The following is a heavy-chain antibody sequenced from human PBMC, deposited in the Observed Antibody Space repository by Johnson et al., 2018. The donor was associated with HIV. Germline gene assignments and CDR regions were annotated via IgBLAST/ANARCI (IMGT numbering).Heavy chain of an antibody. V-gene: IGHV3-15*01. CDR3: ARAVARGQWLADGYI. CDR2: IKSKTDGGTI. Sequence: VQLVESGGGMVKPGGSLRLSCAASGFIFSNAWMSWVRQAPGKGLEWVGRIKSKTDGGTIDYAAPVKGRFTISRDDSKNTLYLQMNSLRHNDTAVYYCARAVARGQWLADGYIWGQGTTVTVSS. J-gene: IGHJ3*02. CDR1: GFIFSNAW. D-gene: IGHD6-19*01.